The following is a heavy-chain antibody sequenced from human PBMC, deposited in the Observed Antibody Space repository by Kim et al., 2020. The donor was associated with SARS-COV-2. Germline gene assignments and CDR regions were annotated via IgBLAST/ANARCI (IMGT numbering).Heavy chain of an antibody. V-gene: IGHV4-31*02. D-gene: IGHD2-21*02. J-gene: IGHJ6*02. CDR3: AGVEGDGGNFNYGMDV. Sequence: SLKSRVTISVDTSKNQFSLKLSSVTAADTAVYYCAGVEGDGGNFNYGMDVWGQGTTVTVSS.